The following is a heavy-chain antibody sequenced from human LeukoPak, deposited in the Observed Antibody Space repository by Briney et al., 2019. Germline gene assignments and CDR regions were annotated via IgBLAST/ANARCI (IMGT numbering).Heavy chain of an antibody. CDR2: ISYSGST. Sequence: SETLSLTCTVSGGSISSYYWSWIRQPPGKGLEGIGNISYSGSTNFNPSLKSRVTIPVDTSKNQFSLKLSSVTAADTAVYYCAREGTAGTNLNWFDPWGQGTLVTVSS. D-gene: IGHD1-1*01. CDR1: GGSISSYY. V-gene: IGHV4-59*01. J-gene: IGHJ5*02. CDR3: AREGTAGTNLNWFDP.